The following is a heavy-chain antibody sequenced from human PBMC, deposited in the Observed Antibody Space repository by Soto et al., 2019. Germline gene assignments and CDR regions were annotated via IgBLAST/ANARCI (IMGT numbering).Heavy chain of an antibody. CDR2: INSDGSST. CDR3: ARVFWDGSGSYYSSMDV. Sequence: GGSLRLSCAASGFTFSSYRMHWVRQAPGKGLVWVSRINSDGSSTSYADSVKGRFTISRDNAKNTLYLQMNSLRAEDTAVYYCARVFWDGSGSYYSSMDVWGQGTTVTVSS. D-gene: IGHD3-10*01. CDR1: GFTFSSYR. V-gene: IGHV3-74*01. J-gene: IGHJ6*02.